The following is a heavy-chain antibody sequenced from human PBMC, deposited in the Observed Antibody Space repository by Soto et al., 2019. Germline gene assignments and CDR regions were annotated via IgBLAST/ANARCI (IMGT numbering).Heavy chain of an antibody. CDR3: AHSSRPLDTRNLGFNY. CDR1: GFSLSTSGVG. CDR2: IYWDDDK. Sequence: QITLKESGTTLVKPTQTLTLTCNFSGFSLSTSGVGVGWIRQPPGKALEWLALIYWDDDKRYSPSLKSRLTITKDTSKIQVVLTLSNLDPVDTATYYCAHSSRPLDTRNLGFNYWGQGTLLSVSS. D-gene: IGHD3-16*01. J-gene: IGHJ4*02. V-gene: IGHV2-5*02.